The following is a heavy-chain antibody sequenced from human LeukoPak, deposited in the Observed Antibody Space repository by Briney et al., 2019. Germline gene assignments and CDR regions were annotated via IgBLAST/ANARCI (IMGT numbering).Heavy chain of an antibody. D-gene: IGHD3-22*01. Sequence: SETLSLTCTVSGGSISSSSYYWGWIRQPPGKGLEWIGSIYYSGSTYYNPSLKSRVTISVDTSKNQFSLKLSSVTAADTAVYYCARVVQSTDSSGFYLPEYFQHWGQGTLVTVSS. CDR2: IYYSGST. CDR3: ARVVQSTDSSGFYLPEYFQH. V-gene: IGHV4-39*07. J-gene: IGHJ1*01. CDR1: GGSISSSSYY.